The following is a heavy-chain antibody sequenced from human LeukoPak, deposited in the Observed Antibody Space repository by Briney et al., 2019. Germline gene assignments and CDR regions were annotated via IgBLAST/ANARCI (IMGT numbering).Heavy chain of an antibody. J-gene: IGHJ2*01. CDR2: IKQVGSEK. Sequence: GGSLRLSCAPSGFTFSSYWMSWVRQAPGKGREWVANIKQVGSEKYPVDSVKARYNISRDNAKNSLYLQMNSLRAEDTAVYYCARKSTNYCGSGSYYLSSWYFDLWGRGTLVTVSS. D-gene: IGHD3-10*01. CDR1: GFTFSSYW. V-gene: IGHV3-7*01. CDR3: ARKSTNYCGSGSYYLSSWYFDL.